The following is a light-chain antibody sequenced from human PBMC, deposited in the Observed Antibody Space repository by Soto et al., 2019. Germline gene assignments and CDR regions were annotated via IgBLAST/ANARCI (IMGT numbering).Light chain of an antibody. CDR2: DTS. V-gene: IGLV7-46*01. CDR1: TGAVTSGHY. CDR3: LLNYSGGRI. Sequence: QAVVTQEPSLTVSPGGTVTLTCGFSTGAVTSGHYPYWFQQRPGQAPRTPIYDTSNKHSWTPARFSGSLLGDKAALTLSGAQPEDEAEYYCLLNYSGGRIFGTGTKLTVL. J-gene: IGLJ1*01.